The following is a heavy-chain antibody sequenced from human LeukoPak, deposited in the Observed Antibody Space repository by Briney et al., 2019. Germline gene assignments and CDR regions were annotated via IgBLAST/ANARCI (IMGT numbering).Heavy chain of an antibody. V-gene: IGHV3-23*01. J-gene: IGHJ4*02. Sequence: GGSLRLSCAVSGFTFSSYAMSWVRHAPGKGVVWVSALSGSGGSTYYADSVKGRFTISRDNSKNTLYLQMNSLRAEDTAVYYCAKESVAGSRSYYTPAPFDYWGQGTLVTVSS. D-gene: IGHD3-10*01. CDR2: LSGSGGST. CDR1: GFTFSSYA. CDR3: AKESVAGSRSYYTPAPFDY.